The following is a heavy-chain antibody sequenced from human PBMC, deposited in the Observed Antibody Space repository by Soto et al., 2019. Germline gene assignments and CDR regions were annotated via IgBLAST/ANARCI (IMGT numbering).Heavy chain of an antibody. CDR1: GGPFSGYY. CDR2: INHSGST. CDR3: ARGNDYGHYSDY. Sequence: PSETLSLTCAVYGGPFSGYYWSWIRQPPGKGLEWIGEINHSGSTNYNPSLKSRVTISVDTSKNQFSLKLSSVTAADTAVYYCARGNDYGHYSDYWGQGTLITVSS. V-gene: IGHV4-34*01. J-gene: IGHJ4*02. D-gene: IGHD4-17*01.